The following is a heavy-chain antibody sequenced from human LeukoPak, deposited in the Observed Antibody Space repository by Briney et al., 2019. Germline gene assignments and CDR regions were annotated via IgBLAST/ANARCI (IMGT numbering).Heavy chain of an antibody. V-gene: IGHV3-23*01. CDR2: ISGGGGST. D-gene: IGHD6-13*01. J-gene: IGHJ4*02. CDR1: GFTFSSYA. CDR3: ARTPGYSSSWWADY. Sequence: GGSLRLSCAASGFTFSSYAMSWVRQAPGKGLEWVSAISGGGGSTYYADSVKGRFTISRDNSKNTLYLQMNSLRAEDTAVYYCARTPGYSSSWWADYWGQGTLVTVSS.